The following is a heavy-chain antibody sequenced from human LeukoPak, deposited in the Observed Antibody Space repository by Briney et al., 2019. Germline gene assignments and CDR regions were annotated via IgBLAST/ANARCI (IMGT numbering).Heavy chain of an antibody. J-gene: IGHJ6*02. Sequence: GVSLRLSCAASGFTVSGNYMSWVRQAPGKGLEWVSVIYSGGSTYYADSVKGRFTISRDNSKNTLYLQMNSLRAEDTAVYYCARAESGYSYGYIYYYGMDVWGQGTTVTVSS. D-gene: IGHD5-18*01. CDR3: ARAESGYSYGYIYYYGMDV. CDR2: IYSGGST. V-gene: IGHV3-53*01. CDR1: GFTVSGNY.